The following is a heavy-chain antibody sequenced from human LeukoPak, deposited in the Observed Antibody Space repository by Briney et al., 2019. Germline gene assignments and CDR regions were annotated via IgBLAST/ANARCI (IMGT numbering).Heavy chain of an antibody. Sequence: PGGSLRLSCAASGFTFSSYGMHWVRQAPGKGLEWVTFIRYDGSNKYYADSVKGRFTISRDNSKNTLYLQMNSLRAEDTAVYYCAKPSVVPAATLDYWGQGTLVTVSS. CDR1: GFTFSSYG. CDR2: IRYDGSNK. CDR3: AKPSVVPAATLDY. J-gene: IGHJ4*02. V-gene: IGHV3-30*02. D-gene: IGHD2-2*01.